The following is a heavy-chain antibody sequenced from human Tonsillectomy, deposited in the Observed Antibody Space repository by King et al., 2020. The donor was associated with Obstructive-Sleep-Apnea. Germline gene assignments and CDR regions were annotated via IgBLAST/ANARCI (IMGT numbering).Heavy chain of an antibody. CDR1: GFTFDDYT. CDR3: AKGDIVATTYFDY. J-gene: IGHJ4*02. V-gene: IGHV3-43*01. CDR2: ISWDGGST. Sequence: VPLVESGGVVVQPGGSLSLSCAASGFTFDDYTMHWVRQAPGKGLEWVSLISWDGGSTYYADSVKGRFTISRDNSKNSLYLQMNSLRTEDTALYYCAKGDIVATTYFDYWGQGTLVTVSS. D-gene: IGHD5-12*01.